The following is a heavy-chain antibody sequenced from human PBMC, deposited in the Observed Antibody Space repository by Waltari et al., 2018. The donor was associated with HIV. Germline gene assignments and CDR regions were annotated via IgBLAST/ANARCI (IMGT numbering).Heavy chain of an antibody. CDR2: IYSGGST. J-gene: IGHJ3*02. CDR3: ASNPTFLFRDGYLDVVDAFDI. V-gene: IGHV3-66*02. CDR1: GFTVSSNY. D-gene: IGHD5-12*01. Sequence: EVQLVESGGGLVQPGGSLRLSCAASGFTVSSNYMSWVRQAPGKGLEWVSVIYSGGSTYYADSVKGRFTISRDNSKNTLYLQMNSLRAEDTAVYYCASNPTFLFRDGYLDVVDAFDIWGQGTMVTVSS.